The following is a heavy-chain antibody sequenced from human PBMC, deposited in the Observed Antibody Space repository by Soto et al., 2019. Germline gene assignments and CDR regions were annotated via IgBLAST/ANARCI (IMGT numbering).Heavy chain of an antibody. CDR3: ARHPSRRYYDSSGYYYPLVYGMDV. Sequence: PSETLSLTCSFSGGSINNNYYYLGWVRQPPGKGLEWIGSVSFTGTTYYSPSLKSRVTISVDTSKNQFSLKLSSVTAADTAVYYCARHPSRRYYDSSGYYYPLVYGMDVWGQGTTVTVSS. V-gene: IGHV4-39*01. J-gene: IGHJ6*02. CDR2: VSFTGTT. D-gene: IGHD3-22*01. CDR1: GGSINNNYYY.